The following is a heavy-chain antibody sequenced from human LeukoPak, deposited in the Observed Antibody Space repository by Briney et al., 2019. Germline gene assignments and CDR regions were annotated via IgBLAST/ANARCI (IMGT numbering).Heavy chain of an antibody. CDR1: GFTFSDYY. J-gene: IGHJ4*02. V-gene: IGHV3-11*01. CDR2: ISSSGSTI. CDR3: ARGSWPHQDFWSGYPVFALDY. D-gene: IGHD3-3*01. Sequence: GGSLRLSCAASGFTFSDYYMSWIRQAPGKGLEWVSYISSSGSTIYYADSVKGRFTISRDNAKNSLYLQMNSLRAEDTAVYYCARGSWPHQDFWSGYPVFALDYWGQGTLVTVSS.